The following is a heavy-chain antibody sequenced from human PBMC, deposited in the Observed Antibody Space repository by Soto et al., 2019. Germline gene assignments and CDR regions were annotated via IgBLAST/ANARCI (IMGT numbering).Heavy chain of an antibody. CDR1: GGSISSSSYY. CDR2: IYYSGST. CDR3: ARDASRLDAFDI. J-gene: IGHJ3*02. Sequence: SETLSLTCTVSGGSISSSSYYWGWIRQPPGKGLEWIGSIYYSGSTYYNPSLKSRVTISVDTSKNQFSLKLSSVTAADTAVYYCARDASRLDAFDIWGQGTMVTVSS. V-gene: IGHV4-39*07. D-gene: IGHD3-16*01.